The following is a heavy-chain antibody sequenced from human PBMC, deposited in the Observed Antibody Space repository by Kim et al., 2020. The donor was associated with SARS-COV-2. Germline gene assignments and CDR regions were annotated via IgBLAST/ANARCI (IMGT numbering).Heavy chain of an antibody. CDR3: TSWGAGNY. V-gene: IGHV3-7*01. D-gene: IGHD6-13*01. Sequence: GGSLRLSCAASGFTFSNYWMSWVRQAPGKGLEWVANIKLDGSEKYYVDSVRGRFTISRDNAKNLLFLQMNSLRGEDTAVYYCTSWGAGNYWGPGTLVTVSS. CDR2: IKLDGSEK. J-gene: IGHJ4*02. CDR1: GFTFSNYW.